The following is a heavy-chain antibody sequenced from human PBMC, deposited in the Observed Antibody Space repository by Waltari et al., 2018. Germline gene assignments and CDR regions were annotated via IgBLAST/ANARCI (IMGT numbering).Heavy chain of an antibody. D-gene: IGHD6-6*01. Sequence: QVQLVQSGAEVKKPGSSVKVSCKASGGTFSSYAISWVRQAPGQGLEWMGGSNPIFGTANYAQKFQGRVTITADKSTSTAYMELSSLRSEDTAVYYCASRTIAARYWYFDLWGRGTLVTVSS. CDR1: GGTFSSYA. V-gene: IGHV1-69*14. CDR3: ASRTIAARYWYFDL. J-gene: IGHJ2*01. CDR2: SNPIFGTA.